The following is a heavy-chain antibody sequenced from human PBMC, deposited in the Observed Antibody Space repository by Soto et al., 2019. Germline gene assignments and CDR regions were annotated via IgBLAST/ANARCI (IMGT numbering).Heavy chain of an antibody. CDR1: GFAFTNYG. D-gene: IGHD6-19*01. CDR3: ARDVAMPTGLGLGY. J-gene: IGHJ4*02. Sequence: LRLSCAASGFAFTNYGIHWVRQAPGKGLEWVAPISNDGSKKFYGDSVKGRFTISRDNSENTVYLQMTSLRPDDTAVFYCARDVAMPTGLGLGYWGQGTLVTVSS. CDR2: ISNDGSKK. V-gene: IGHV3-30*03.